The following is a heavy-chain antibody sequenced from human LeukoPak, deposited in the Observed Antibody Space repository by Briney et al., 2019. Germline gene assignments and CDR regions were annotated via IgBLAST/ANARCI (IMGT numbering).Heavy chain of an antibody. CDR2: ITGSGGYT. CDR1: GFTFSSYA. D-gene: IGHD6-19*01. CDR3: AKVGVAGGYYWFDP. J-gene: IGHJ5*02. V-gene: IGHV3-23*01. Sequence: PGGSLRLSCAASGFTFSSYAVSWVRQAPGKGLEWVSAITGSGGYTYNADSVKGRFTISRDNSKNTIYLQMNSRRAEDTAVYYCAKVGVAGGYYWFDPWGQGTLVTVSS.